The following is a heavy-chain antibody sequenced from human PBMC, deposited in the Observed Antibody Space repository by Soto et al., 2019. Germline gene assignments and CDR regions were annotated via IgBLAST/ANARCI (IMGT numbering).Heavy chain of an antibody. D-gene: IGHD2-2*01. V-gene: IGHV4-38-2*02. CDR2: IDHSGST. Sequence: SETQSLTYAVSGYSIRSGYYWGWIRQPPGKGLEWIGSIDHSGSTYYNPSLKSRVTISVDTSKNQFSLKLTSVTAADTAVYYCARDPLCSSITCHMRDDAFDIWGQGTMVTVSS. CDR1: GYSIRSGYY. J-gene: IGHJ3*02. CDR3: ARDPLCSSITCHMRDDAFDI.